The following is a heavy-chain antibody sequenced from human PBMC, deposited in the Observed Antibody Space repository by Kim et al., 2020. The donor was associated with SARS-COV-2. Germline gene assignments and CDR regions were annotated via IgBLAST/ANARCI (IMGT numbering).Heavy chain of an antibody. CDR3: ASPAGIAVRGDWFDP. CDR1: GFTFSSYS. V-gene: IGHV3-21*01. D-gene: IGHD6-19*01. CDR2: ISSSSSYI. Sequence: GALRLSCAASGFTFSSYSMNWVRQAPGKGLEWVSSISSSSSYIYYADSVKGRFTISRDNAKNSLYLQMNSLRAEDTAVYYCASPAGIAVRGDWFDPWGQGTLVTVSS. J-gene: IGHJ5*02.